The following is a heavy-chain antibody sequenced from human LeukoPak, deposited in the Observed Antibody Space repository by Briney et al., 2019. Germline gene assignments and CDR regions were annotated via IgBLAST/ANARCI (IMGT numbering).Heavy chain of an antibody. D-gene: IGHD2-2*01. Sequence: ASVKVSCKASGYTFTSYDINWVRQATGQGLEWMGWMNPNSGNTGYAQKFQGRVTMTRNTTISTAYMELSSLRSEDTAVYYCARGGGDCSSTSYPSDAFDIWGQGTMVTVSS. V-gene: IGHV1-8*01. J-gene: IGHJ3*02. CDR2: MNPNSGNT. CDR1: GYTFTSYD. CDR3: ARGGGDCSSTSYPSDAFDI.